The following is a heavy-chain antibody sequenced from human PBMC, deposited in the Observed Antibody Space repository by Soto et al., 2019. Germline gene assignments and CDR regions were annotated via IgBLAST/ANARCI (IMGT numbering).Heavy chain of an antibody. CDR1: GFTFSSYA. V-gene: IGHV3-23*01. CDR2: ISGSGGST. D-gene: IGHD3-9*01. Sequence: GESLRLSCAASGFTFSSYAMSWVRQAPGKGLEWVSAISGSGGSTYYADSVKGRFTISRDNSKNTLYLQMNSLRAEDTAVYYCAKDLWILTGPPFYYYYMDVWGKGTTVTVSS. J-gene: IGHJ6*03. CDR3: AKDLWILTGPPFYYYYMDV.